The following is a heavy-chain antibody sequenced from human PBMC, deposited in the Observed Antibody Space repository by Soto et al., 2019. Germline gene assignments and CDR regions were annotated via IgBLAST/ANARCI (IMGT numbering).Heavy chain of an antibody. V-gene: IGHV4-30-4*01. D-gene: IGHD5-12*01. J-gene: IGHJ4*02. CDR1: GGTINSGYYF. CDR3: ARVKATLYRHYYFDY. CDR2: IFYTGRT. Sequence: SETLSLTCSVSGGTINSGYYFWSWIRQPPGKGLEWIGSIFYTGRTYYSPSLKSRASMSMDTSKNPFSLRLMSMTAADTDVYFCARVKATLYRHYYFDYWGQGTPVTVSS.